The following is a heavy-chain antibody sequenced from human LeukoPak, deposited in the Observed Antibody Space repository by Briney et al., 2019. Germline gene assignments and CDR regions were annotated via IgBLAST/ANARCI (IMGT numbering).Heavy chain of an antibody. D-gene: IGHD3-9*01. J-gene: IGHJ6*02. Sequence: PGGSLRLSCAASGFTFSSPWMHWVRQAPGKGLVWVSRIDSDGSSTSYVDSVQGRFTISRDNARNTLYLQMSSPRAEDTAVYYCVRTIPYYYGMDVWGQGTTVTVSS. CDR2: IDSDGSST. V-gene: IGHV3-74*01. CDR1: GFTFSSPW. CDR3: VRTIPYYYGMDV.